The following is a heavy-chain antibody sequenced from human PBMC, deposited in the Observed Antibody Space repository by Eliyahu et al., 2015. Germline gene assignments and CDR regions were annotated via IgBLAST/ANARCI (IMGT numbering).Heavy chain of an antibody. CDR2: IRYDGTNK. CDR1: GFTFNTFD. D-gene: IGHD5-18*01. CDR3: ANLDGSSFGFLRDY. Sequence: QVQLVESGGGVVQPGGSLRLSCAASGFTFNTFDMHWVRQAPGKGLQWVAFIRYDGTNKYYADSVKGRFTISRDNSMDTLYLQMNNLRPDDAAVYYCANLDGSSFGFLRDYWGQGTLVTVSS. J-gene: IGHJ4*02. V-gene: IGHV3-30*02.